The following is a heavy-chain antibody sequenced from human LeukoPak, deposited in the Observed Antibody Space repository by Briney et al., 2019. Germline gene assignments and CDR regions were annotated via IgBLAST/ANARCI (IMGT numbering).Heavy chain of an antibody. J-gene: IGHJ4*02. D-gene: IGHD2/OR15-2a*01. CDR3: AKDGRSTTPGY. CDR1: GFTLSSYA. CDR2: IGGSGGST. V-gene: IGHV3-23*01. Sequence: GGSLRLSWAVSGFTLSSYAMSWVRQAPGKGLEWVSGIGGSGGSTYYADSVKGRFTISRDNSKNTLYLQMNSLRAEDTAVYYCAKDGRSTTPGYWGQGTLVTVSS.